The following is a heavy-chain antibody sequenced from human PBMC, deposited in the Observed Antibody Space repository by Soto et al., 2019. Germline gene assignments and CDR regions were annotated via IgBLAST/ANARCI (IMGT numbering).Heavy chain of an antibody. D-gene: IGHD4-4*01. Sequence: ASETLSLTCTVSGGSISSYYWSWIRQPPGKGLEWIGYIYYSGSTNYNPSLKSRVTISVDTSKNQFSLKLSSVTAADTAVYYCARLTTVTPQFDYWGQGTLVTVS. CDR1: GGSISSYY. J-gene: IGHJ4*02. CDR3: ARLTTVTPQFDY. CDR2: IYYSGST. V-gene: IGHV4-59*08.